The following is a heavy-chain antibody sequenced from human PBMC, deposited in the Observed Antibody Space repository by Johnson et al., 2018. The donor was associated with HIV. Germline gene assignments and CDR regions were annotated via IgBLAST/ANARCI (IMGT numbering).Heavy chain of an antibody. J-gene: IGHJ3*02. Sequence: QVQLVESGGGVVQPGRSLRLPGAASGFTFSSYAMHWVRQAPGKGLEWVAVIAYDGSNKYYADSVKGRFTISRDNSENTIYLQMNSLRAEDTAVYYCATGAFDWLSDAFDIWGQGTMVTVSS. D-gene: IGHD3-9*01. CDR3: ATGAFDWLSDAFDI. V-gene: IGHV3-30*04. CDR2: IAYDGSNK. CDR1: GFTFSSYA.